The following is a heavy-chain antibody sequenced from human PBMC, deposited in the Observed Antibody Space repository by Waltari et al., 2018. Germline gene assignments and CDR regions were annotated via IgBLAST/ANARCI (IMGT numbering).Heavy chain of an antibody. J-gene: IGHJ4*02. D-gene: IGHD6-13*01. CDR1: GYTFTSYS. CDR2: INPSTNAG. V-gene: IGHV1-46*03. Sequence: QVQLVQSGAEVKKSGASVKVSCKASGYTFTSYSIHWVRQAPGQGLEWMGLINPSTNAGTYAQKVQGRVTMTRDTSTSTVYMEVTSLRSEDTAIYYCTREGIGAPGSRRFDSWGQGTLVTVSS. CDR3: TREGIGAPGSRRFDS.